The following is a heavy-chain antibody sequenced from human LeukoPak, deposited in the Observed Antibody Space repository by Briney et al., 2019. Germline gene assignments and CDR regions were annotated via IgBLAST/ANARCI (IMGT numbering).Heavy chain of an antibody. CDR3: ARKNDFDI. D-gene: IGHD2/OR15-2a*01. Sequence: SETLSLTCTVSGGSISSDHWNWIRQPPGKGLEWIGCIYYSGSTYYNPSLKSRVTISVDMSKSQFSLRLTSVTAADTAVYYRARKNDFDIWGQGTLVTVSS. CDR1: GGSISSDH. CDR2: IYYSGST. J-gene: IGHJ3*02. V-gene: IGHV4-59*01.